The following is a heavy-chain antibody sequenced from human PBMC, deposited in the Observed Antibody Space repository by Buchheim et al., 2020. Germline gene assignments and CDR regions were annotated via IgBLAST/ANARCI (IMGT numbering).Heavy chain of an antibody. V-gene: IGHV2-5*02. J-gene: IGHJ4*02. Sequence: QITLKESGPTLVKPTQTLTLTCTFSGFSLTTNEVGVGWIRQPPGEALEWLALIYWDDDKRYSPSLKNRLTITKDTSKNQEVLTMTNMDPVDTATYYCGRTLYGSGNCFDYWGQGA. CDR3: GRTLYGSGNCFDY. CDR2: IYWDDDK. CDR1: GFSLTTNEVG. D-gene: IGHD3-10*01.